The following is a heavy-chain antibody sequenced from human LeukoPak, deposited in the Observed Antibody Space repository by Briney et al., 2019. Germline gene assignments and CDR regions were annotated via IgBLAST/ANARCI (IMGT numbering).Heavy chain of an antibody. Sequence: ASVKVSCKASGYTFTSYGISWVRQAPGQGLEWMGWISAYNGNTNYAQKLQGRVTMTTDTSTSTAYMELSSLRSEDTAVYYCARLVGANLPYGMDVWGQGTTVTVSS. D-gene: IGHD1-26*01. CDR2: ISAYNGNT. CDR3: ARLVGANLPYGMDV. CDR1: GYTFTSYG. J-gene: IGHJ6*02. V-gene: IGHV1-18*01.